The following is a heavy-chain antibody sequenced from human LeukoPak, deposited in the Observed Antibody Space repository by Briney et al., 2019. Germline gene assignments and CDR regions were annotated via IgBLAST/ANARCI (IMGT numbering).Heavy chain of an antibody. CDR2: ISTSGGST. Sequence: GXXLRLSCAASGFTFSSYDMSWVRQAPGKGLEWVSVISTSGGSTYHADSAKGRFIISRDNTKNSVYMQMNSLRAEDTAAYYCAKGRACTNGVCHFDYWGRGTLVTVSS. CDR1: GFTFSSYD. J-gene: IGHJ4*02. CDR3: AKGRACTNGVCHFDY. V-gene: IGHV3-23*01. D-gene: IGHD2-8*01.